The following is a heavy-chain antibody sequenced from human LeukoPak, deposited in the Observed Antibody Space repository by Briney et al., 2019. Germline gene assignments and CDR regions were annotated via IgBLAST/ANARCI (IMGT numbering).Heavy chain of an antibody. CDR1: GGSISSSSYY. J-gene: IGHJ4*02. Sequence: SETLSLTCTVSGGSISSSSYYWGWIRQPPGKGLEWIGSIYYSGSTYYNPSLKSRVTISVDTSKNQFSLKLSSVTAADTAVYFCASRDYYGSGSYLFDYWGQGTLVTVSS. D-gene: IGHD3-10*01. V-gene: IGHV4-39*07. CDR2: IYYSGST. CDR3: ASRDYYGSGSYLFDY.